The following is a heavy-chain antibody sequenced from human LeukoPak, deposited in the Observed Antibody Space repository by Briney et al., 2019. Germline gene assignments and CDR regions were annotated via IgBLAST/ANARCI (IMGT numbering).Heavy chain of an antibody. D-gene: IGHD1-26*01. Sequence: GGSLRLSCAASGFTFSSYAMHWVRQAPGKGLEWVAVIWYDGSNKYYADSVKGRFTISRDNSKNTLYLQMNSLRAEDTAVYYCARDYSYYGMDVWGKGTTVTVSS. CDR1: GFTFSSYA. J-gene: IGHJ6*04. CDR3: ARDYSYYGMDV. V-gene: IGHV3-33*08. CDR2: IWYDGSNK.